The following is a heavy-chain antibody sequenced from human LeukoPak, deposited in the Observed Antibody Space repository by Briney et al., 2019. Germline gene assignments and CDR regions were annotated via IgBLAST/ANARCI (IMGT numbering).Heavy chain of an antibody. CDR2: IRVYSGNT. V-gene: IGHV1-18*01. Sequence: ASVKVSCKASGYTFTNYGLTWVRQASGQGLEWMGWIRVYSGNTNYAQKLQGRVTMTTDTSTSTAYMELRSLRSDDTAVYYCARDENYNYDYWGQGTLVTVSS. D-gene: IGHD5-24*01. J-gene: IGHJ4*02. CDR1: GYTFTNYG. CDR3: ARDENYNYDY.